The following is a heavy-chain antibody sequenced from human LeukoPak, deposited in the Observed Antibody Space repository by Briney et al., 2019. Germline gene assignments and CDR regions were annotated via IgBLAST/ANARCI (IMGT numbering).Heavy chain of an antibody. CDR2: ISGSGGST. J-gene: IGHJ1*01. D-gene: IGHD4-17*01. Sequence: GGSLRLSCAASGFTFSSYAMSWVRQAPGKGLSWVSAISGSGGSTYYADSVKGRFTISRDNSKNTLYLQMNSLRPEDTAVYYCARPPTVTPFSAEYFQHWGQGTLVTVSS. V-gene: IGHV3-23*01. CDR1: GFTFSSYA. CDR3: ARPPTVTPFSAEYFQH.